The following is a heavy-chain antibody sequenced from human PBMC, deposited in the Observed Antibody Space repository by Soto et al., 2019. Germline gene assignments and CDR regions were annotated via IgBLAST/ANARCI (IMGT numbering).Heavy chain of an antibody. D-gene: IGHD5-12*01. Sequence: PSETLSLTCTVSGGSLSSGGYYWRWIRQHPGKGLEWIGYIYYSGSTYYNPSLKSRVTISVDTSKNQFSLKLSSVTAADTAVYYCAREATSGYYYYGMDVWGQGTTVTVSS. CDR2: IYYSGST. J-gene: IGHJ6*02. CDR3: AREATSGYYYYGMDV. CDR1: GGSLSSGGYY. V-gene: IGHV4-31*03.